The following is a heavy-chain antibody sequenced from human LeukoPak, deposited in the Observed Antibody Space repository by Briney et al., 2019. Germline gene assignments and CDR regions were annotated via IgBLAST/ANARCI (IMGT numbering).Heavy chain of an antibody. V-gene: IGHV1-2*02. D-gene: IGHD5-18*01. Sequence: ASVKVSCKASGYTFTGYYMHWVRQAPGQGLEWMGWINPNSGGTNYAQKFQGRVTMTRDTSISTAYMELSRLRSDDTAVYYCARDQGAQLWSSYYYYGMDVWGQGTTVTVSS. CDR2: INPNSGGT. CDR3: ARDQGAQLWSSYYYYGMDV. J-gene: IGHJ6*02. CDR1: GYTFTGYY.